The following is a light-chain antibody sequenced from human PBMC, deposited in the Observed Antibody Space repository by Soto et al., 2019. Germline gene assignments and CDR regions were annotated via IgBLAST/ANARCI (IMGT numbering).Light chain of an antibody. Sequence: IVMTQTPLSSPISLGQPVSISCKSSQSLVRSDGNAYLNWLHQRPGQPPRLLIYKVSHRFSGVPDRFSGSGAGTDFTLNISRVEAEDVGIYFCMQAAQMRTFGQGTRLEIK. V-gene: IGKV2-24*01. J-gene: IGKJ5*01. CDR1: QSLVRSDGNAY. CDR3: MQAAQMRT. CDR2: KVS.